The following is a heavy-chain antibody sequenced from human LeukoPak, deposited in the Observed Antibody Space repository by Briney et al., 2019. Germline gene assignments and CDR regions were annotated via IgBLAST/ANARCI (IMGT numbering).Heavy chain of an antibody. Sequence: GGSLRLSCAGSGFTFSRYDMNWVRQAPGKGLEWISTMTAPGGAAFYADCVKGRFTISRDNSKDTLYLQMNSLGADDTAVYYCAKVPSGSPPYWGQGTLVTVSS. CDR2: MTAPGGAA. D-gene: IGHD1-26*01. J-gene: IGHJ4*02. CDR3: AKVPSGSPPY. CDR1: GFTFSRYD. V-gene: IGHV3-23*01.